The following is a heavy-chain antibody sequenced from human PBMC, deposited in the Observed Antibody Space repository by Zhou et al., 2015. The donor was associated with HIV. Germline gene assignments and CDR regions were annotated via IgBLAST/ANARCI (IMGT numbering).Heavy chain of an antibody. CDR2: VIPLLNRP. Sequence: QAQLVQSGAEVKKPGSSVKVSCKASGYTFGSFTINWVRLAPGQGSEWVGGVIPLLNRPTYAQNFQDRVTITADDSASTAYMELRSLTSQDTAIYYCAKDAAGLRPSGLDVWGQGTSVTVSS. V-gene: IGHV1-69*12. CDR3: AKDAAGLRPSGLDV. CDR1: GYTFGSFT. J-gene: IGHJ6*02. D-gene: IGHD2-8*01.